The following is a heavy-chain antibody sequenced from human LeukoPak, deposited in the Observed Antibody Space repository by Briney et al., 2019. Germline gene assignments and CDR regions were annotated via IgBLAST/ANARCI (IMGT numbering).Heavy chain of an antibody. J-gene: IGHJ2*01. CDR2: IYSGGST. Sequence: GGSLRLSCAASVFTVSSNYMSWVRQAPGKGLEWVSVIYSGGSTYYADSVKGRFTISRHNSKNTLYLQMNRLRAEDTAVYYCARASIAAAGTSGWYFDLWGRGTLVTVSS. CDR3: ARASIAAAGTSGWYFDL. D-gene: IGHD6-13*01. V-gene: IGHV3-53*04. CDR1: VFTVSSNY.